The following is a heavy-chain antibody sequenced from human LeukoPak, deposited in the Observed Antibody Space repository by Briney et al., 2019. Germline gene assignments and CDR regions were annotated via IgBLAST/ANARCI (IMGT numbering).Heavy chain of an antibody. D-gene: IGHD3-22*01. CDR3: ARAYYYDSSGYPAFDI. CDR1: GGTFSSYA. V-gene: IGHV1-69*05. CDR2: IIPIFGTA. J-gene: IGHJ3*02. Sequence: SVKVSCXASGGTFSSYAISWVRQAPGQGLEWMGRIIPIFGTANYAQKFQGRVTITTDESTSTAYMELSSLRSEDTAVYYCARAYYYDSSGYPAFDIWGQGTMVTVSS.